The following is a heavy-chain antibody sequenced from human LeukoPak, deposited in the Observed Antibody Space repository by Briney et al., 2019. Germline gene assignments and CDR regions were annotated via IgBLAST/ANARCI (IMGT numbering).Heavy chain of an antibody. CDR1: GYTFTDYY. CDR2: INPESGGT. V-gene: IGHV1-2*06. Sequence: ASVKVSCKASGYTFTDYYIHWVRQAPGQGLEWMGRINPESGGTNYAQKFQGRVTMTRDTSITTAYMELSRLRSDDTAVYYCARGSEMATTFIDYWGQGTLVTVPS. D-gene: IGHD5-24*01. J-gene: IGHJ4*02. CDR3: ARGSEMATTFIDY.